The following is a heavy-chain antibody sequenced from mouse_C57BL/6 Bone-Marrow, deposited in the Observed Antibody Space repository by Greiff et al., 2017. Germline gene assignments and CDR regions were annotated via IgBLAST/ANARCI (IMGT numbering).Heavy chain of an antibody. D-gene: IGHD2-5*01. CDR2: IYPGSGST. V-gene: IGHV1-55*01. J-gene: IGHJ1*03. CDR3: ARPYYSNCWYFDV. CDR1: GYTFTSYW. Sequence: VQLQQPGAELVKPGASVKMSCKASGYTFTSYWITWVKQRPGQGLEWIGDIYPGSGSTNYNEKFKSKATLTVDTSSSTAYMQLSSLTSEDSAVYYFARPYYSNCWYFDVWGTGTTVTVSS.